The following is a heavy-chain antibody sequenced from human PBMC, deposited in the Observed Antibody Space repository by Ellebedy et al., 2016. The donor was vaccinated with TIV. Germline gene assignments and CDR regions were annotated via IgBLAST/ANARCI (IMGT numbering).Heavy chain of an antibody. J-gene: IGHJ6*02. CDR3: AKDLRTRDKYYYYGMDV. D-gene: IGHD2-15*01. Sequence: GGSLRLSXAASGFTFDDYAMHWVRQAPGKGLEWVSGISWNSGSIGYADSVKGRFTISRDNAKNSLYLQMNSLRAEDTALYSCAKDLRTRDKYYYYGMDVWGQGTTVTVSS. CDR1: GFTFDDYA. V-gene: IGHV3-9*01. CDR2: ISWNSGSI.